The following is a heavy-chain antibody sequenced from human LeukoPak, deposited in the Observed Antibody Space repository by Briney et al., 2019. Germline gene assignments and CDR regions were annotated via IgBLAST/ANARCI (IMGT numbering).Heavy chain of an antibody. J-gene: IGHJ4*02. Sequence: QSGGSLRLSSAASKFTFSTSAMSWVRQAPGKGLEWVSAISGSGANTYYVDSVKGRFTISRDNSKNTLYLEMSSLRSDDTAVYYCAKESQTYYDIMTGYPNYYFDYWGQGTLVTVSS. CDR3: AKESQTYYDIMTGYPNYYFDY. V-gene: IGHV3-23*01. CDR1: KFTFSTSA. D-gene: IGHD3-9*01. CDR2: ISGSGANT.